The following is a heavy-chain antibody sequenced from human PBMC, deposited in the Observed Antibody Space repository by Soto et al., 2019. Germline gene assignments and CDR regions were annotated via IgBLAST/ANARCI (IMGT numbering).Heavy chain of an antibody. J-gene: IGHJ2*01. CDR2: IYYSGIT. V-gene: IGHV4-59*08. Sequence: QVQLQESGPGLVKPSETLSLTCTVSGGSISSHYWSWIRQPPGRGLEWIGFIYYSGITDSNPSLKSRVTLSLDTSKNQLSLRLSSVPAADTAVYYCARPRGIAPAVWYFDLWGRGTLVTVSS. CDR3: ARPRGIAPAVWYFDL. CDR1: GGSISSHY. D-gene: IGHD6-13*01.